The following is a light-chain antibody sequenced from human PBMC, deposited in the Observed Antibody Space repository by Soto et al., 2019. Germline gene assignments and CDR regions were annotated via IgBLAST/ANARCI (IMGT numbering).Light chain of an antibody. CDR3: AAWDDSLNAGYV. Sequence: QSVLTQPPSASGTPGQRVTISCSGSSSNIGSNTVNWYQQLPGTAPKLLVYSNNQRPSGVPDRFSVAKSGTSASMAIRGLQSEDEADYYCAAWDDSLNAGYVFGTGTK. V-gene: IGLV1-44*01. CDR2: SNN. J-gene: IGLJ1*01. CDR1: SSNIGSNT.